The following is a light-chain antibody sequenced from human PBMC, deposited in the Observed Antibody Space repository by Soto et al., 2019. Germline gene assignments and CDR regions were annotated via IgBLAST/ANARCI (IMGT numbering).Light chain of an antibody. Sequence: DIVMTQSPLSLPVTPGEPASIXXXXXXXXXXXXXXXXXDWYLQKPGQSPQLLIFLGSNRASGVXDRXXXXXXXXXXXXXXXXXXXXDXGVYYCMQALQTPPWTFGQGTKVEIK. V-gene: IGKV2-28*01. CDR3: MQALQTPPWT. CDR1: XXXXXXXXXXX. J-gene: IGKJ1*01. CDR2: LGS.